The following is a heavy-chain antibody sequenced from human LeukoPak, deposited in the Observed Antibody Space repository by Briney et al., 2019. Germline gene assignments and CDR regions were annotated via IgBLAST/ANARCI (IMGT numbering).Heavy chain of an antibody. Sequence: GGSLRLSCAASGFTVNNNYMNWVRQAPGKGLEWVSLIYSGDSTYYVDSVKGRFIISRDNSKNTLYLQMNSLRAEDTAVYYCAREVATGFSCFDYWGQGTLVTVSS. J-gene: IGHJ4*02. CDR3: AREVATGFSCFDY. D-gene: IGHD2-21*02. V-gene: IGHV3-53*01. CDR2: IYSGDST. CDR1: GFTVNNNY.